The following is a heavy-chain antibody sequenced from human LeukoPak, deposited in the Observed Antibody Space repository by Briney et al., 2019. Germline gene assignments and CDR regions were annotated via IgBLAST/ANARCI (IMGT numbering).Heavy chain of an antibody. V-gene: IGHV1-18*01. D-gene: IGHD4-17*01. CDR3: ARPFGDYDDYYFDY. CDR1: GYTFTSYG. Sequence: GASVKVSCKAPGYTFTSYGISWVRQAPGQGLEWMGWISAYNGNTNYAQKLQGRVTMTTDTSTSTAYMELRSLRSDDTAVYYCARPFGDYDDYYFDYWGQGTLVTVSS. J-gene: IGHJ4*02. CDR2: ISAYNGNT.